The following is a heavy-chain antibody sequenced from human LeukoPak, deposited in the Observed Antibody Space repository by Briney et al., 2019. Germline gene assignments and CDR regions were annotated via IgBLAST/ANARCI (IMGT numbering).Heavy chain of an antibody. CDR2: IIPIFGTA. J-gene: IGHJ4*02. Sequence: EASVTVSCTASGGTFSSYAISWVRQAPGQGLEWMGGIIPIFGTANYAQKFQGRVTITADESTSTAYMELSSLRSEDTAVYYCARDILVGRSYYFDYWGQGTLVTVSS. CDR1: GGTFSSYA. V-gene: IGHV1-69*13. CDR3: ARDILVGRSYYFDY. D-gene: IGHD2-15*01.